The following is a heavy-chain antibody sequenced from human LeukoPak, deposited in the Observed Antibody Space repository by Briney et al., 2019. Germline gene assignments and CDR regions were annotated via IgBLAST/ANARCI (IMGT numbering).Heavy chain of an antibody. V-gene: IGHV4-38-2*01. D-gene: IGHD4/OR15-4a*01. CDR1: GYSISSGYY. CDR3: ASSYNDYD. CDR2: IYHSGST. Sequence: PSETLSLTCAVSGYSISSGYYWGWIRQPPGKGLEWIGSIYHSGSTYYNPSLKSRVTISVDTSKNQFSLKLSSVTAADTAVYYCASSYNDYDWGQGTLVTVSS. J-gene: IGHJ4*02.